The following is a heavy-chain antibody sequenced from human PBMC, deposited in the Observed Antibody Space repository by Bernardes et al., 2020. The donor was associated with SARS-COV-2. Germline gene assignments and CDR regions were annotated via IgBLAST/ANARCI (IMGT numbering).Heavy chain of an antibody. Sequence: GGSLRLSCAASRFTFRSYWMSWVRQAPGKGLEWVANIKEDGSEKYYVDSVKGRFTISRDNAENSLSLQMNSLTAEDTAIYYCARDAWPPMLFAFDLWGQGTMVTVSS. CDR1: RFTFRSYW. CDR2: IKEDGSEK. CDR3: ARDAWPPMLFAFDL. J-gene: IGHJ3*01. V-gene: IGHV3-7*03. D-gene: IGHD3-10*02.